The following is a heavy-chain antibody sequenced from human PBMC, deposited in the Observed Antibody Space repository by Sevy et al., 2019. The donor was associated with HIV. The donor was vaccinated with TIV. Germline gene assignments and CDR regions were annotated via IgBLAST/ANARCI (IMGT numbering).Heavy chain of an antibody. Sequence: GGSRLSCMTSGFTFTRYTMTWVRQAPGKGLEWVSTFCFGDGKMYYADSVKGRFTFPGDISKNTVYLQMNSRRADDTAVYYCAREGCTKPHDYWGQGTLVTVSS. CDR1: GFTFTRYT. D-gene: IGHD2-8*01. CDR3: AREGCTKPHDY. J-gene: IGHJ4*02. CDR2: FCFGDGKM. V-gene: IGHV3-23*01.